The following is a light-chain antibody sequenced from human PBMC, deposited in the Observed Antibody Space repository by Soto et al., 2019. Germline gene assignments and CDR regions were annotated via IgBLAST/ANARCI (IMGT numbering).Light chain of an antibody. Sequence: EIVMTQSPATLSVSPGERATLSCRASQSVRSDDLAWYQQKPGQAPRLLVYVAPSRATGIPDRFSDSGSGTDFTLTISGLEPEDFAVYYCHHYGNSPTFGQGTKVDIK. CDR2: VAP. V-gene: IGKV3-20*01. CDR1: QSVRSDD. CDR3: HHYGNSPT. J-gene: IGKJ1*01.